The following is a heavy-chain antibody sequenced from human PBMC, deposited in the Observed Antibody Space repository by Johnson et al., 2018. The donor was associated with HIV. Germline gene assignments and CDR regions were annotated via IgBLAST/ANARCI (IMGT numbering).Heavy chain of an antibody. CDR3: ATSSLGWGLDGFDI. D-gene: IGHD3-16*01. CDR2: ISPSDSTI. V-gene: IGHV3-11*01. J-gene: IGHJ3*02. Sequence: QEQLVESGGGLVKPGGSLRLSCAASGFTFSDYYMSWIRQAPGKGLEWVSYISPSDSTIYYADSVKGRFSISRDNAKNSLYLQMNSLRGEDTAVYYCATSSLGWGLDGFDIWGRGTMVTVSS. CDR1: GFTFSDYY.